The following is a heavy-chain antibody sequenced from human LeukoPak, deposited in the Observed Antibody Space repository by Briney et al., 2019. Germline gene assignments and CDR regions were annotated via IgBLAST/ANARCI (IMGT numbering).Heavy chain of an antibody. Sequence: ASVKVSCKASGYTFTGYYMHWVRQAPGQGLEWMGWINPNSGGTNYAQKFQGRVTMTRDTSISTAYMELSRLRSDDTAVYYCARASKRLLLNLFDYWGQGTLVTVSS. CDR1: GYTFTGYY. D-gene: IGHD3-22*01. J-gene: IGHJ4*02. CDR3: ARASKRLLLNLFDY. V-gene: IGHV1-2*02. CDR2: INPNSGGT.